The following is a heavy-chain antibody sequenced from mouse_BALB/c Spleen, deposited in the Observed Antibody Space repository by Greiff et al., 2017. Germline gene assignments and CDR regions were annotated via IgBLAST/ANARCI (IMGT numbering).Heavy chain of an antibody. CDR1: GFTFSSYA. D-gene: IGHD2-14*01. CDR2: ISSGGSYT. J-gene: IGHJ4*01. CDR3: ARRYRYDGFMDY. Sequence: DVKLVESGGGLVKPGGSLKLSCAASGFTFSSYAMSWVRQTPEKRLEWVATISSGGSYTYYPDSVKGRFTISRDNAKNTLYLQMSSLRSEDTAMYYCARRYRYDGFMDYWGQGTSVTVSS. V-gene: IGHV5-9-3*01.